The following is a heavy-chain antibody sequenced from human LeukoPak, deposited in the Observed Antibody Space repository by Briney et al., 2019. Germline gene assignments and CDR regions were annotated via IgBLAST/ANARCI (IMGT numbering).Heavy chain of an antibody. Sequence: PWETLPLTCTVSGSSISSGDNHWIWIRQHPGKGLEWIGSIYYSGSTSYNPSLKSRVTISVDTSNNQFSLKLSSVTAADTAVYYCARVRFLEWLPFDYWGQGTLVTVSS. J-gene: IGHJ4*02. CDR2: IYYSGST. D-gene: IGHD3-3*01. CDR1: GSSISSGDNH. V-gene: IGHV4-31*03. CDR3: ARVRFLEWLPFDY.